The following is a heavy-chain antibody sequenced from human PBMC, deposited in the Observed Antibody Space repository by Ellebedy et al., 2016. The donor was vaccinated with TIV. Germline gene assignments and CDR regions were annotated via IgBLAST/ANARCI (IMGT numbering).Heavy chain of an antibody. J-gene: IGHJ4*02. Sequence: GESLKISCAASGFTFSSYAMSWVRQAPGKGLEWVSAISGSGGSTYYADSVKGRFTISRDNSKNTLYLQMNSLRAEDTAVYYCAKAVAGKAYYFDYWGQGTLVTVSS. CDR3: AKAVAGKAYYFDY. CDR2: ISGSGGST. V-gene: IGHV3-23*01. CDR1: GFTFSSYA. D-gene: IGHD6-19*01.